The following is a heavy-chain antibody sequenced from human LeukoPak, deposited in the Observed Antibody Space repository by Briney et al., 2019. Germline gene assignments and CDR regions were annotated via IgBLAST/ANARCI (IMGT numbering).Heavy chain of an antibody. V-gene: IGHV4-39*01. Sequence: SETLSLTCTVSGGSISSSSYYWGWIRQPPGKGLVWIGSIYYSGSTYYNPSLKSRVTISVDTSKNQFSLKLSSVTAADTAVYYCARSVRTIAAAWHDAFDIWGQETMVTVSS. D-gene: IGHD6-13*01. CDR1: GGSISSSSYY. J-gene: IGHJ3*02. CDR3: ARSVRTIAAAWHDAFDI. CDR2: IYYSGST.